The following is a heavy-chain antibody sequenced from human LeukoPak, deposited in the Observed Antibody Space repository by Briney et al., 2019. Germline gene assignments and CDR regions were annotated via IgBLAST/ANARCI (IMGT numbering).Heavy chain of an antibody. CDR1: GGSISSSDYC. Sequence: SETLPLTCTASGGSISSSDYCWIWIRQPAGKGLEWIGRINSRGSTNYNPSLKSRVTLSVDTSKNQFSLKLTSVTVADTAVYYCARYRLGWFDPWGQGTLVTVSS. D-gene: IGHD6-25*01. J-gene: IGHJ5*02. CDR3: ARYRLGWFDP. V-gene: IGHV4-61*02. CDR2: INSRGST.